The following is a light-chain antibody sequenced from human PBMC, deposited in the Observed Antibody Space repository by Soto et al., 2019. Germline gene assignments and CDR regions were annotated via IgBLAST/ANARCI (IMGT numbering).Light chain of an antibody. CDR2: DAS. J-gene: IGKJ3*01. CDR3: QRRATWPPGFT. Sequence: EIVLTQSPATLSLSPGERATLSCRASQSVGRYLGWYQQKPGQAPRLLIYDASNRATGIPDRFSGSVSGTDFTLTISSLEPDDFAVYFCQRRATWPPGFTFGPGTKVDF. V-gene: IGKV3-11*01. CDR1: QSVGRY.